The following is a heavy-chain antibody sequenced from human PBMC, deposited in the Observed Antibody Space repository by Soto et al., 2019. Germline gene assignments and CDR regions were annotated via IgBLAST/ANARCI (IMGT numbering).Heavy chain of an antibody. D-gene: IGHD3-10*01. CDR3: ARDSGAALYGEDALDI. CDR2: VSTSIRST. Sequence: QGKLVQSGPEVKKPGASVKVSCTASGYSFSGYDITWVRQAPGQGLEWLGWVSTSIRSTMSAEKHQGRLTMTTDTSTTTVYMELRGLTSDDTAVYYCARDSGAALYGEDALDIWGQGTMVSVSS. J-gene: IGHJ3*02. CDR1: GYSFSGYD. V-gene: IGHV1-18*04.